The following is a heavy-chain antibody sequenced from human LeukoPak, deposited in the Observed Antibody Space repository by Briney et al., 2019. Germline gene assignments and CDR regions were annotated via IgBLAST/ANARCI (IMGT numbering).Heavy chain of an antibody. CDR3: ARDTPSRATIFGVVLAY. V-gene: IGHV3-48*01. CDR1: GFTFSSYS. J-gene: IGHJ4*02. CDR2: ISSSSSTI. D-gene: IGHD3-3*01. Sequence: GGSLRLSCAASGFTFSSYSMNWVRQAPGKGLEWVSYISSSSSTIYYADSVKGRFTISRDNAKNSLYLQMNSLRAEDTAVYYCARDTPSRATIFGVVLAYWGQGTLVTVSS.